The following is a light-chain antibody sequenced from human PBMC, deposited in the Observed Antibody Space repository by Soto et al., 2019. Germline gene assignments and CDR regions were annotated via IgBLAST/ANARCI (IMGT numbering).Light chain of an antibody. J-gene: IGLJ1*01. CDR3: SSYTSSSTYV. CDR1: ISDFVVYNY. CDR2: EVS. V-gene: IGLV2-14*01. Sequence: QSVLTQPASVSGSPGQSITISCTGTISDFVVYNYVSWYQQHPGKAPKLMIYEVSNRPSGVSNRFSGSKSGNTASLTISGLQAEDEADYYCSSYTSSSTYVFGTGTKVTVL.